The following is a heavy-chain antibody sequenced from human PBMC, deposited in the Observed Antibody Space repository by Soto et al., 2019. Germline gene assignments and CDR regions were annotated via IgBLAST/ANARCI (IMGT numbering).Heavy chain of an antibody. V-gene: IGHV1-18*01. Sequence: QVQLVQSGAEVKKPGASVKVSCKASGYTFTSYGISWVRQAPGQGLEWMGWISAYNGNTNYAQKLQGRVTMTTDTSTSTYYMELRSLRSDDTAVYYCARVDYGDYSGLGRDYWGQGTLVTVSS. CDR3: ARVDYGDYSGLGRDY. CDR2: ISAYNGNT. D-gene: IGHD4-17*01. J-gene: IGHJ4*02. CDR1: GYTFTSYG.